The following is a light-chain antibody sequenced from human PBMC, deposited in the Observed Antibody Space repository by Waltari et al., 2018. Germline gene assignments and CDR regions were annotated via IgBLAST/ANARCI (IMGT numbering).Light chain of an antibody. V-gene: IGLV1-40*02. CDR1: SSNIGAGHD. CDR2: GNT. J-gene: IGLJ3*02. CDR3: QSFDTSLSHGVV. Sequence: QSILTQPPSVSGAPGQRVTISCTGSSSNIGAGHDVHWYQEFLGTGPKLLIYGNTNRPSGVPDRFSGSKSGTSASLTITGLQAEDEADYYCQSFDTSLSHGVVFGGGTKVTVL.